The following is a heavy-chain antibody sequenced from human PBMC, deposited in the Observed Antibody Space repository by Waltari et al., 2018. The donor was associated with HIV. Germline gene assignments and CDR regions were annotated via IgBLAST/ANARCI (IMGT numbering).Heavy chain of an antibody. CDR2: IYYSGRT. D-gene: IGHD3-22*01. CDR3: ARRTKVVITS. V-gene: IGHV4-39*01. CDR1: GGSISSSSYY. Sequence: QLQLQESGPGLVKPSETLSLTCTVSGGSISSSSYYWGWIRQPPGKGLEWIGSIYYSGRTYYNPSLKSRVTISVDTSKNQFSLKLSSVTAADTAVYYCARRTKVVITSWGQGTLVTVSS. J-gene: IGHJ4*02.